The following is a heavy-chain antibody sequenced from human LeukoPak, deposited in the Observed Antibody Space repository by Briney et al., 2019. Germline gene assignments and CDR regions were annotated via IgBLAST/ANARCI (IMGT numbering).Heavy chain of an antibody. Sequence: SETLSLTCTVSGGSVSSGSYYWSWIRQPPGKGLEWIGYIYYSGSTNYNPSLKSRVTISVDTSKNQFSLKLSSVTAADTAVYYCATLGAATRPYYYYYGMDVWGQGTTVTVSS. CDR1: GGSVSSGSYY. CDR2: IYYSGST. CDR3: ATLGAATRPYYYYYGMDV. D-gene: IGHD2-15*01. J-gene: IGHJ6*02. V-gene: IGHV4-61*01.